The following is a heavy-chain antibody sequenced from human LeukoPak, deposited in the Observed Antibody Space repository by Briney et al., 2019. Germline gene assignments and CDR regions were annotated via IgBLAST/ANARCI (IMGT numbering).Heavy chain of an antibody. Sequence: SETLSLTCTVSGGSISSYYWSWIRQPAGKGLEWIGRIYTSGSTNYTPSLKSRVTMSVDTSKNQFSLKLSSVTAADTAVYYCAREVYSGLVDYYYGMDVWGQGTTVTVSS. V-gene: IGHV4-4*07. J-gene: IGHJ6*02. CDR3: AREVYSGLVDYYYGMDV. D-gene: IGHD6-19*01. CDR2: IYTSGST. CDR1: GGSISSYY.